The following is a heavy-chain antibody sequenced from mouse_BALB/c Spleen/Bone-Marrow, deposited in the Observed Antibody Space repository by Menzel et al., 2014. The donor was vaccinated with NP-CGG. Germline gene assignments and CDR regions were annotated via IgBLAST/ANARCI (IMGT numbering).Heavy chain of an antibody. Sequence: EVMLVESGGGLVQPGGSLRLSCATSGFTFTDYYMSWVRQPPGKALEWLGFIRNKANGYTTEYSASVKGRFTISRDNSQSILYLQRNTLRAEDSATYYCARDIGRLLFDYWGQGTTLTVSS. CDR2: IRNKANGYTT. J-gene: IGHJ2*01. D-gene: IGHD1-2*01. V-gene: IGHV7-3*02. CDR3: ARDIGRLLFDY. CDR1: GFTFTDYY.